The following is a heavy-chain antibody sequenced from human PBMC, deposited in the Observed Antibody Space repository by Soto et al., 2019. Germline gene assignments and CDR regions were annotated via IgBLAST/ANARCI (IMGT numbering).Heavy chain of an antibody. J-gene: IGHJ6*02. CDR3: ARHQFRGMEV. Sequence: XGSLRLTCVGSGFSLSNYFMSWVRQAPGKGLEWVANIKEDGSEKHYVESVEGRFTISRDNAKNSLYLQASSLRDEDTAVYYCARHQFRGMEVWGQGTTVTVSS. V-gene: IGHV3-7*03. CDR2: IKEDGSEK. CDR1: GFSLSNYF. D-gene: IGHD2-2*01.